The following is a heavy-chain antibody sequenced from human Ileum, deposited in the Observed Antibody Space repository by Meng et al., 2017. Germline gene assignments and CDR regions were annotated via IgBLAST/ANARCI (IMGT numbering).Heavy chain of an antibody. V-gene: IGHV6-1*01. CDR1: GDSVSSKSAA. CDR3: ARVRWSGKAFDV. Sequence: QVQARRSGPGLVKPSQTLSLPCAISGDSVSSKSAAWNWIRQSPSRGLEWLGRTFYTSTWNFDYALSVNSRMTINPDTSKNQFSLQLNSVTPEDSAVYYCARVRWSGKAFDVWGQGTVVTVSS. CDR2: TFYTSTWNF. J-gene: IGHJ3*01. D-gene: IGHD3-3*01.